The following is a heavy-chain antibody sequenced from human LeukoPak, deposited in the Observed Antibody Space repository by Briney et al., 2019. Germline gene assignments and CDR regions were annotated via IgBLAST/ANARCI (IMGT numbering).Heavy chain of an antibody. J-gene: IGHJ4*02. CDR1: GFTFSDYW. V-gene: IGHV3-48*04. CDR2: ISISRSTI. Sequence: GGSLRLSCTASGFTFSDYWMTWVRQAPGKGPEWVSYISISRSTIFYADSVKGRFTISRDNAKNSVYLQMDSLRAEDTAMYYCVRRSGSYWYFDYWGQGTLVTVSS. CDR3: VRRSGSYWYFDY. D-gene: IGHD1-26*01.